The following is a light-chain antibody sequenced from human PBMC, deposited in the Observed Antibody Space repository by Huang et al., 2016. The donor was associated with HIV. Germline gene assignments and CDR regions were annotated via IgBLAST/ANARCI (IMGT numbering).Light chain of an antibody. CDR3: QQYSDYPRT. V-gene: IGKV1-16*01. CDR2: ATS. Sequence: DIQMTQSPSSLSASVGDSVTITCRASQDISDYLAWFQQKPGQAPKALIFATSTLHSGVPSRFSGSGSGTAFTLTINSLQPEDFATYYCQQYSDYPRTFGQGTKLDIK. CDR1: QDISDY. J-gene: IGKJ2*01.